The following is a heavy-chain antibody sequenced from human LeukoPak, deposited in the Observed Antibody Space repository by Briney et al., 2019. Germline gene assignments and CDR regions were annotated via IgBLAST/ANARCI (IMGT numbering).Heavy chain of an antibody. CDR3: TRPLDDYGDY. J-gene: IGHJ4*02. CDR1: GFTFSGSA. V-gene: IGHV3-73*01. Sequence: PGGSLRLSCAASGFTFSGSAMHWVRQASGKGLEWVGRIRSKANSYATAYAASVKGRFTISGDDSKNTAYLQVNSLKTEDTAVYYCTRPLDDYGDYWGQGTLVTVSS. CDR2: IRSKANSYAT.